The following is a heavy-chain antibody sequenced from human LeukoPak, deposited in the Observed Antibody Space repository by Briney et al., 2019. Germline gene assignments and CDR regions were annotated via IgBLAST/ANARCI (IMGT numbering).Heavy chain of an antibody. Sequence: GASVKVSCKASGYTFTSSYMHWVRQAPGQGLEWMGIINPSGGSTSYAQKFQGRVTMTRDMSTSTVYTELSSLRSEDTAVYYCARDAGVGDSGYDSMDVWGKGTTVTVSS. CDR2: INPSGGST. V-gene: IGHV1-46*01. J-gene: IGHJ6*04. D-gene: IGHD5-12*01. CDR1: GYTFTSSY. CDR3: ARDAGVGDSGYDSMDV.